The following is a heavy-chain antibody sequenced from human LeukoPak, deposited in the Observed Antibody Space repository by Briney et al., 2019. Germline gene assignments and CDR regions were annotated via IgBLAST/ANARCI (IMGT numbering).Heavy chain of an antibody. CDR2: IYTSGST. CDR1: GGSISSYY. CDR3: AVLTKVRGVIGAYFDY. V-gene: IGHV4-4*07. Sequence: SETLSLTCTVSGGSISSYYWSWIRQPAGKGLEWIGRIYTSGSTNYNPSLTSRVTMSVDTSKIQFSLKLSSVTAADTAVYYCAVLTKVRGVIGAYFDYWGQGTLVTVSS. D-gene: IGHD3-10*01. J-gene: IGHJ4*02.